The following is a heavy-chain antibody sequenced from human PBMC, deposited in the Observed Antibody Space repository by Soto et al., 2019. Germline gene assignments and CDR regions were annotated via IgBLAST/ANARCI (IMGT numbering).Heavy chain of an antibody. V-gene: IGHV1-69*13. Sequence: GASVKVSCKASGYTFTSYAISWVRQAPGQGLEWMGGIIPIFGTANYAQKFQGRVTITADESTSTAYMELSSLRSEDTAVYYCARGTYYYDSSGYYDAFDIWGQGTMVTVSS. D-gene: IGHD3-22*01. J-gene: IGHJ3*02. CDR2: IIPIFGTA. CDR3: ARGTYYYDSSGYYDAFDI. CDR1: GYTFTSYA.